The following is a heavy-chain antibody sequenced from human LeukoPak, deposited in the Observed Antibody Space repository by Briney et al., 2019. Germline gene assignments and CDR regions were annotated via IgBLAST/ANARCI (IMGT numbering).Heavy chain of an antibody. Sequence: ASVKVSCKASGYTFTSYCMRWVRQAPGQGLEWMGIINPSGGSTSYAQKFQGRVTMTRDTSTSTVYMELSSLRSEDTAVYYCARDRSSSWEGGNWFDPWGQGTLVTVSS. CDR3: ARDRSSSWEGGNWFDP. V-gene: IGHV1-46*01. CDR1: GYTFTSYC. CDR2: INPSGGST. D-gene: IGHD6-13*01. J-gene: IGHJ5*02.